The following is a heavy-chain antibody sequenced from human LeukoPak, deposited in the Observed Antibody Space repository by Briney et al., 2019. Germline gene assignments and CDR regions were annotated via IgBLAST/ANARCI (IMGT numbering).Heavy chain of an antibody. D-gene: IGHD3-10*01. V-gene: IGHV1-18*04. CDR1: GYTFTSYG. CDR2: ISAYNGNT. J-gene: IGHJ4*02. Sequence: GASVKVSCKASGYTFTSYGIGWVRQAPGQGLEWMGWISAYNGNTNYAQKLQGRVTMTTDASTSTAYMELRSLRSDDTAVYYCARTMLTTGELLFSFDYWGQGTLVTVSS. CDR3: ARTMLTTGELLFSFDY.